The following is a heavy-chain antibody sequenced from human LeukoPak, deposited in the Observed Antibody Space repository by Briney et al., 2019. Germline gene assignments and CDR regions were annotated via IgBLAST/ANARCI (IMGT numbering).Heavy chain of an antibody. Sequence: SQTLSLTCTVSGGSISSGGYYWSWIRQHPGKGLEWIGYIYYSGSTYYNPSLKSRVTISIDTSKNQFSLNLNSVTAADTAVYFCSRGLDSRKLGYWGQGTLVTVSS. CDR1: GGSISSGGYY. V-gene: IGHV4-31*03. CDR3: SRGLDSRKLGY. D-gene: IGHD3-22*01. CDR2: IYYSGST. J-gene: IGHJ4*02.